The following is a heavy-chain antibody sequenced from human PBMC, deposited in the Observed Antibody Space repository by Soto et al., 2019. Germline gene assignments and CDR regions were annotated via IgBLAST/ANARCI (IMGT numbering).Heavy chain of an antibody. D-gene: IGHD4-4*01. J-gene: IGHJ6*03. CDR2: INHSGST. V-gene: IGHV4-34*01. CDR1: GGSFSGYY. CDR3: ARASPTVTHYYYYMDV. Sequence: SETLSLTCAVYGGSFSGYYWSWIRQPPGKGLEWIGEINHSGSTKYNPSLKSRVTISGDTSKNQFSLKLSSVTAADTAVYYCARASPTVTHYYYYMDVWGKGTTVTVSS.